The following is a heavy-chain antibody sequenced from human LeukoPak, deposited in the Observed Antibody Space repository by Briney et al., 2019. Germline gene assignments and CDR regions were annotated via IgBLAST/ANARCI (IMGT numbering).Heavy chain of an antibody. D-gene: IGHD6-19*01. CDR1: GGSISSYY. CDR2: IYYSGST. CDR3: ARVLEIAVAGPFDY. J-gene: IGHJ4*02. Sequence: SETLSHTCTVSGGSISSYYWSWIRQPPGKGLEWIGYIYYSGSTNYNPSLKSRVTISVDTSKNQFSLKVSSVTAADTAVYYCARVLEIAVAGPFDYWGQGTLVTISS. V-gene: IGHV4-59*12.